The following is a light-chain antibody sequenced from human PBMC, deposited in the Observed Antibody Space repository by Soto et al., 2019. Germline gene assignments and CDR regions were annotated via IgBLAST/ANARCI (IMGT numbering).Light chain of an antibody. CDR2: FAS. J-gene: IGKJ4*01. Sequence: EIVMTQSPATLSVSPGERATLSCRASQSVSNNLAWYQQKPGQAPRLLIYFASTRATGIPARFSGSGSGTEFPLTITSLQSEDFAVYYCHQYNQWPLTFGGGTKVETK. CDR3: HQYNQWPLT. CDR1: QSVSNN. V-gene: IGKV3-15*01.